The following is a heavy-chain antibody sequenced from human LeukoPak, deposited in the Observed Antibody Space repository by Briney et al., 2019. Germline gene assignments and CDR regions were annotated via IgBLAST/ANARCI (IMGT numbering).Heavy chain of an antibody. Sequence: PSETLSLTCTVSGGSISSYYWSWIRQPPGKGLEWIGYIYHSGSTYYNPSLKSRVTISVDTSKNQFSLKLSSVTAADTAVYYCARDVRGNGWYLYWGQGTLVTVSS. J-gene: IGHJ4*02. D-gene: IGHD6-19*01. V-gene: IGHV4-59*01. CDR3: ARDVRGNGWYLY. CDR1: GGSISSYY. CDR2: IYHSGST.